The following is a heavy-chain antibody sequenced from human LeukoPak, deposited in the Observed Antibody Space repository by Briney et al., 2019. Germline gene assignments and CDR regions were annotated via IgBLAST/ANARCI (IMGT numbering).Heavy chain of an antibody. D-gene: IGHD3-10*01. CDR1: GGSFSGYY. J-gene: IGHJ4*02. CDR3: ARAPMVRGRTAADY. Sequence: SETLSLTCAVYGGSFSGYYWSWIRQPPGKGLEWIGEINRSGSTSYNPSLKSRVTISVDTSKNQFSLKLSSVTAADTAVYYCARAPMVRGRTAADYWGQGTLVTVSS. V-gene: IGHV4-34*01. CDR2: INRSGST.